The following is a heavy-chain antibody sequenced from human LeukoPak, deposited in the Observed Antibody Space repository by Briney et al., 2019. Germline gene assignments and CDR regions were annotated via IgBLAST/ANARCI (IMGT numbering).Heavy chain of an antibody. CDR2: IASDGGHT. Sequence: PGGSLRLSCAASGFTFSSYFMHWVRQAPGKGLEWVADIASDGGHTFYVESVKGRFTISRDNSKNKLYLQMSSLRAEDTAVYFCARERQDTILHSGAFDIWGQGTMVTVSS. J-gene: IGHJ3*02. CDR3: ARERQDTILHSGAFDI. V-gene: IGHV3-30*04. CDR1: GFTFSSYF. D-gene: IGHD2-21*01.